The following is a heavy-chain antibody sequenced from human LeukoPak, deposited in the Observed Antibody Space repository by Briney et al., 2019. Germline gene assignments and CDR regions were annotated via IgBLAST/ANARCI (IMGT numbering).Heavy chain of an antibody. CDR2: ILGSGGSA. CDR3: TKTTSGYSSGQYPGWPADH. D-gene: IGHD3-22*01. CDR1: GFTFNNYA. V-gene: IGHV3-23*01. Sequence: GGSLRLSCTASGFTFNNYAMYWVRQAPQKGLEWVAGILGSGGSAHYADSVKGRFTISRDNSKNTVYLQMDSLRGEDTALYYCTKTTSGYSSGQYPGWPADHWGQGALVTVSS. J-gene: IGHJ4*02.